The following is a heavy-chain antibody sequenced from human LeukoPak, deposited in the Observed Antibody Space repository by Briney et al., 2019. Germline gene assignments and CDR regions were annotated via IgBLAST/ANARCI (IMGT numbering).Heavy chain of an antibody. CDR1: GGSISSYY. J-gene: IGHJ4*02. CDR3: ARHQKRWELPVYDY. D-gene: IGHD1-26*01. Sequence: MSSATLSLTCTVSGGSISSYYWSWIRQPPGKGLEWIGYIYTSGSTNYNPSLKSRVTISVDTSKNQFSLKLSSVTAADTAVYYCARHQKRWELPVYDYWGQGTLVTVSS. V-gene: IGHV4-4*09. CDR2: IYTSGST.